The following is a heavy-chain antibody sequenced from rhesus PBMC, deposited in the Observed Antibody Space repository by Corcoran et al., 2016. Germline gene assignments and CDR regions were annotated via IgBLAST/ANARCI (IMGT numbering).Heavy chain of an antibody. J-gene: IGHJ4*01. V-gene: IGHV4-122*02. Sequence: QVQLQESGPGLVKPSETLSLTCAVSGGSISSGYYYWSWISQPPGKGLEWSGYIPYSGSTRYNPSLQSRVTISRDTSKNRFSLKLSSVTAADTAVYYCAIHVDTATVHWGQGVLVTVSS. CDR3: AIHVDTATVH. CDR1: GGSISSGYYY. D-gene: IGHD5-12*01. CDR2: IPYSGST.